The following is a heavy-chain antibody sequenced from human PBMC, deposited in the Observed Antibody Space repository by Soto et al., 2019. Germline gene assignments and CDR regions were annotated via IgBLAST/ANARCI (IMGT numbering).Heavy chain of an antibody. J-gene: IGHJ4*02. D-gene: IGHD3-3*01. CDR1: GGTFTNSV. CDR2: FIPTFGTA. Sequence: SVKVSCKASGGTFTNSVISWVRQAPGQGLEWMGGFIPTFGTANYAQSFQGRVTIIADESTSTAYMELTSLRSEDTAVYYCARAPMLVGETIYENYFDYWGQGTLVTVSS. V-gene: IGHV1-69*13. CDR3: ARAPMLVGETIYENYFDY.